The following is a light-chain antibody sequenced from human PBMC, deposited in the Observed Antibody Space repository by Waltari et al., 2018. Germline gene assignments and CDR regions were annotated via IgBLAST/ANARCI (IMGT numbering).Light chain of an antibody. CDR3: QQYKDYSGT. CDR2: KAS. J-gene: IGKJ1*01. V-gene: IGKV1-5*03. Sequence: DVQMTQFPSTLSASVGDRVTITCRARQNIDIWLAWHQQKPGKAPKLLIYKASNLVSGVSSRFSGSGSGTEFTLTIDNLQPDDFATYYCQQYKDYSGTFGQGTKVEVQ. CDR1: QNIDIW.